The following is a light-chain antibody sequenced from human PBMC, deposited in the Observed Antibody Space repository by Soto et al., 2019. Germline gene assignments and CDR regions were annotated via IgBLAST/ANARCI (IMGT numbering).Light chain of an antibody. Sequence: DFQMTQSPSSLSAAVGDRVSISFRASQSISTYLNWYQHKPGKAPKVLIYAVSSLQSGVPSRFSGSGSGTDFTLTITSLQPEDSATYYCQHSYGTPRTFGQGTKVDIK. CDR2: AVS. CDR1: QSISTY. CDR3: QHSYGTPRT. V-gene: IGKV1-39*01. J-gene: IGKJ1*01.